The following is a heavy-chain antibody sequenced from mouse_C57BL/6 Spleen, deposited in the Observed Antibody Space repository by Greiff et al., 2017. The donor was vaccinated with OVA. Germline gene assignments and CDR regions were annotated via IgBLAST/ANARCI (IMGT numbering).Heavy chain of an antibody. J-gene: IGHJ4*01. CDR2: IYPGSGST. CDR3: ARGIYYDFPYAMDY. D-gene: IGHD2-4*01. CDR1: GYTFTSYW. Sequence: VQLQQSGAELVKPGASVKMSCKASGYTFTSYWITWVKQRPGQGLEWIGDIYPGSGSTNYNEKFKSKATLTVDTSSSTAYMQLSSLTSEDSAVYYCARGIYYDFPYAMDYWGQGTSVTVSS. V-gene: IGHV1-55*01.